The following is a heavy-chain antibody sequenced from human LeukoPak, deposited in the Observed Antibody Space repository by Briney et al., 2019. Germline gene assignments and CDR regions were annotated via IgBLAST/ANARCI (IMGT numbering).Heavy chain of an antibody. CDR1: GGSISSSSFY. J-gene: IGHJ4*02. CDR2: IYYSGST. CDR3: ARHPIVEDIVVVPAAMFLDY. Sequence: PSETLSLTCTVSGGSISSSSFYWGWIRQPPGRGLEWIGSIYYSGSTSYNPSLKSRVTISVDTSKNQFSLKLSSVTAADTAVYYCARHPIVEDIVVVPAAMFLDYWGQGTLVTVSS. V-gene: IGHV4-39*01. D-gene: IGHD2-2*01.